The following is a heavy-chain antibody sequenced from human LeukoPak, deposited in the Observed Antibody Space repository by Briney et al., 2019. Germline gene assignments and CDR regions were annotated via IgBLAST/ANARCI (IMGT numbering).Heavy chain of an antibody. D-gene: IGHD2-15*01. CDR1: GFTLSNYA. Sequence: PGGSLRLSCAASGFTLSNYAMSWVRQAPGKGLGWVSAISTGGGTTYYADSVKGRFTISRDNSKNTLYLQMNSLRAEDTAVYYCAKDPKTCSGGSCYSASGRRWGQGTLVTVSS. J-gene: IGHJ4*02. CDR2: ISTGGGTT. V-gene: IGHV3-23*01. CDR3: AKDPKTCSGGSCYSASGRR.